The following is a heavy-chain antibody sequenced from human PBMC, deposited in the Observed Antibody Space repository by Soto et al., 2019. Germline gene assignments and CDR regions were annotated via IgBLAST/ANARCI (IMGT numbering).Heavy chain of an antibody. CDR1: GYTFTSYY. CDR2: INPSGGST. J-gene: IGHJ4*02. D-gene: IGHD2-2*01. CDR3: ARGKFVVVPAAPLDY. Sequence: ASVKVSCKASGYTFTSYYMHWVRQAPGQGFEWMGIINPSGGSTSYAQKFQGRVTMTRDTSTSTVYMELSSLRSEDTAVYYCARGKFVVVPAAPLDYWGQGTLVTVSS. V-gene: IGHV1-46*01.